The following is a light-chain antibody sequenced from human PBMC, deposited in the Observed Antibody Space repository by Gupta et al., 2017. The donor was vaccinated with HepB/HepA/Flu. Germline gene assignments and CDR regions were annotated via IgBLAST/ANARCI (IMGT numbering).Light chain of an antibody. Sequence: DIQMTQSPSSLSASVGDRVTITCRASQTISNYLNWYQQKPGKAPKLLISRASNLQKGVPSGFSGGGSGTDFTLTISSLQPEDFATYFCQQSYSVPLTFGPGTKVDMK. CDR3: QQSYSVPLT. CDR2: RAS. V-gene: IGKV1-39*01. CDR1: QTISNY. J-gene: IGKJ3*01.